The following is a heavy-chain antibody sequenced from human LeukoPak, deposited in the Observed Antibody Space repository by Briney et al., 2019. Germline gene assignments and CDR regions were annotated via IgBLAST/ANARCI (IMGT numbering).Heavy chain of an antibody. J-gene: IGHJ6*03. Sequence: GASVKVSCKASGYTFTSYGISWVRQAPGQGLEWMGWISAYNGNTNYAQKLQGRVTMTTDTSTSTAYMELRSLRSDDTAVYYCARVPVTMVRGVIGSYYYYYMDVWGKGTTVTVSS. CDR2: ISAYNGNT. CDR3: ARVPVTMVRGVIGSYYYYYMDV. D-gene: IGHD3-10*01. V-gene: IGHV1-18*01. CDR1: GYTFTSYG.